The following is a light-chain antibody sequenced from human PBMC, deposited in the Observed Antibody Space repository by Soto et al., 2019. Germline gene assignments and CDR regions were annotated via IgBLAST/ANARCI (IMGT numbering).Light chain of an antibody. CDR3: QHFNSYPWT. J-gene: IGKJ1*01. V-gene: IGKV1-5*01. Sequence: DIQMTQSPSTLSASVEDRVTITCRASQSISSWLAWYQQKPGKAPKLLIYDGSSLESGVPSRFSGSGSGTEFTLTISSLQPDDFATYYCQHFNSYPWTFGQGTKVEIK. CDR1: QSISSW. CDR2: DGS.